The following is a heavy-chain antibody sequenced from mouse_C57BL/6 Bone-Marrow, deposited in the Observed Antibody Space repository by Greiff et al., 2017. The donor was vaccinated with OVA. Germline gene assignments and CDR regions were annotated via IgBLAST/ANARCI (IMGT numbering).Heavy chain of an antibody. CDR3: ARQGDYGSFFDY. CDR1: GFTFSSYG. Sequence: EVQVVESGGDLVKPGGSLKLSCAASGFTFSSYGMSWVRQTPDKRLEWVATISSGGSYTYYPDSVKGSFTISIDNAKNTQYLQMSSLKSEDTAMYYCARQGDYGSFFDYWGQGTTLTVSS. V-gene: IGHV5-6*01. CDR2: ISSGGSYT. J-gene: IGHJ2*01. D-gene: IGHD1-1*01.